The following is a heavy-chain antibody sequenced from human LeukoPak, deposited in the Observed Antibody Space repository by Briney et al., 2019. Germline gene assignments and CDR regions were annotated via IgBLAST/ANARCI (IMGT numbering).Heavy chain of an antibody. CDR3: ARVVLGRRWLQTSYYYGMDV. D-gene: IGHD5-24*01. CDR1: GGTFSSYA. Sequence: ASVKVSCKASGGTFSSYAISWVRQAPGQGLEWMGGIIPIFGTANYAQKFQGRVTITADESTSTAYLELSSLTSEDTAVYYCARVVLGRRWLQTSYYYGMDVWGQGTTVTVSS. J-gene: IGHJ6*02. V-gene: IGHV1-69*13. CDR2: IIPIFGTA.